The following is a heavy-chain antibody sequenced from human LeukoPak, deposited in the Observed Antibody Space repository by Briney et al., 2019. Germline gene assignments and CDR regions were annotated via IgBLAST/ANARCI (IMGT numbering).Heavy chain of an antibody. D-gene: IGHD3-22*01. J-gene: IGHJ4*02. CDR2: IYHSGST. CDR1: GYSISSGYY. V-gene: IGHV4-38-2*02. CDR3: ARDRYYYDSSGSYLLDY. Sequence: SETLSLTCTVSGYSISSGYYWGWIRQPPGKGLEWIGSIYHSGSTYYNPSLKSQVTISVDTSKNQFSLKLSSVTAADTAVYYCARDRYYYDSSGSYLLDYWGQGTLVTVSS.